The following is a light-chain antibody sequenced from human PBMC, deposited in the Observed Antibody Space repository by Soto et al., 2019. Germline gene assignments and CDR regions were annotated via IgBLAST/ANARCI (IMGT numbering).Light chain of an antibody. CDR2: DAS. CDR1: QSVNNY. J-gene: IGKJ4*01. CDR3: QQRIDWPLT. V-gene: IGKV3-11*01. Sequence: EIVLTQSPATLSLSPGERATLSCRASQSVNNYLAWYQQTPGQAPSLLIYDASTRATGIPASFSGSGSGTDFPITISSLAPEDFVFYYCQQRIDWPLTFGGGTKVDIK.